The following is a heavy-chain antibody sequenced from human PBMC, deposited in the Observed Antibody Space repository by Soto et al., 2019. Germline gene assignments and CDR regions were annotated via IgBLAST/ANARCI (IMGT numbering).Heavy chain of an antibody. CDR3: VRVVAIPGYPDN. V-gene: IGHV1-69*12. D-gene: IGHD1-1*01. Sequence: QVQLVQSGAELRQPASSVKVSCKPSGGTLSSYAISWVRPAPGQGLEWMGGIVPIVDTSTYAQKLQGRVTITADESTSTAYMELSSLRSDDTSIYYCVRVVAIPGYPDNWGQGNLVTVSS. J-gene: IGHJ4*02. CDR1: GGTLSSYA. CDR2: IVPIVDTS.